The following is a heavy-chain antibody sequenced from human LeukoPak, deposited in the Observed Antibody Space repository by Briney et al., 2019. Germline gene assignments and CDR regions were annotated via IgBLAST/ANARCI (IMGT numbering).Heavy chain of an antibody. Sequence: ASVKVSCKASGYTFTSYDINWVRQATGQGLEWMGWMNPNSGNTGYAQKFQGRVTMTRNTSISTAYMEPSSLRSEDTAVYYCARGEGDSSSWYYHYYYGMDVWGQGTTVTVSS. J-gene: IGHJ6*02. CDR1: GYTFTSYD. CDR3: ARGEGDSSSWYYHYYYGMDV. CDR2: MNPNSGNT. V-gene: IGHV1-8*01. D-gene: IGHD6-13*01.